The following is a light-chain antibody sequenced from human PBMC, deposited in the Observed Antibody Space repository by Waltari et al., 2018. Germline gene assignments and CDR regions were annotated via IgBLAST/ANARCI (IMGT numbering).Light chain of an antibody. V-gene: IGLV2-8*01. CDR2: EVS. CDR3: SSYAGSNNFWV. Sequence: QSALTQPPSASGSPGQSVTISCTGTSSDVGAYNYVSWYQQHPGKAPKLMIYEVSKRPSGVPDRFSASKSGNTASLTVSGLQAEDEADYYCSSYAGSNNFWVFGSGTKVTVL. CDR1: SSDVGAYNY. J-gene: IGLJ1*01.